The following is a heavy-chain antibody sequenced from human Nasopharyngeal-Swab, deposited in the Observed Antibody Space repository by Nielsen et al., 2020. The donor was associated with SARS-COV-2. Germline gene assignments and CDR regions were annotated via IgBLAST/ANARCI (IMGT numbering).Heavy chain of an antibody. J-gene: IGHJ5*02. CDR3: ARGGDPREVVAATDCFDP. D-gene: IGHD2-15*01. V-gene: IGHV1-46*01. CDR2: INPGGGSA. Sequence: WVRQAPGQGLEWMGIINPGGGSAGYSQNFQGRVTMTRDTSTSTVYMELSSLRSEDTAVYYCARGGDPREVVAATDCFDPWGRGTLVTVSS.